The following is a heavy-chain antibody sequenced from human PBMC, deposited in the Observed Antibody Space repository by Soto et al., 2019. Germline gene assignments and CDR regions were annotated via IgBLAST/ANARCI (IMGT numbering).Heavy chain of an antibody. CDR1: GFTFSSYG. CDR2: IWYDGSNK. D-gene: IGHD6-6*01. Sequence: PGGSLRLSCAASGFTFSSYGMHWVRQAPGKGLEWVAVIWYDGSNKYYADSVKGRFTISRDNSKNTLYLQMNSLRAEDTAVYYCARDHSTARLYYSGMDVWGQGTTLTVSS. CDR3: ARDHSTARLYYSGMDV. V-gene: IGHV3-33*01. J-gene: IGHJ6*02.